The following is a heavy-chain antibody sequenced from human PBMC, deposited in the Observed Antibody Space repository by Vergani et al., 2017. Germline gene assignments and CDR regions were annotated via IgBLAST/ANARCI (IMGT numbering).Heavy chain of an antibody. D-gene: IGHD5-24*01. J-gene: IGHJ4*02. V-gene: IGHV3-23*04. Sequence: DVHLAESGGGFFQPGGSLRLSCSASGFSFNSYWMHWVRQVPGKGLLWVSSIKNTGDSTHYADSVKGRFTISRDNSKNTLYLQMNSLRVEDTAVYYCGRGSDNYNWGQGTLVTVSS. CDR1: GFSFNSYW. CDR3: GRGSDNYN. CDR2: IKNTGDST.